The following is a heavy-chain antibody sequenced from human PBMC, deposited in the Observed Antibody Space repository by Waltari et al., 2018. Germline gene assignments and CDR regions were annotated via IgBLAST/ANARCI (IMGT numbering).Heavy chain of an antibody. CDR1: GGSFSGYY. Sequence: QVQLQQWGAGLLKPSETLSLTCAVYGGSFSGYYWSWIRQPPGQGLEWIGEINNGGRTNYIPSLKSPVTIAVDTSKSQFSLKLSSVTAAGTAVYYCARGDYDFWSGPPALDYWGQGTLVTVSS. CDR2: INNGGRT. J-gene: IGHJ4*02. CDR3: ARGDYDFWSGPPALDY. D-gene: IGHD3-3*01. V-gene: IGHV4-34*01.